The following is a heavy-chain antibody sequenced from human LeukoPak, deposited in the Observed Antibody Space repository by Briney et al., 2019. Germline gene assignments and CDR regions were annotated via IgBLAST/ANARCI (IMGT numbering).Heavy chain of an antibody. J-gene: IGHJ6*03. CDR1: GGSFRGYY. D-gene: IGHD3-22*01. CDR3: ARGLYYYDSSGYYPSIPYYYYYYMDV. CDR2: INHSGST. V-gene: IGHV4-34*01. Sequence: PSETLSLTCAVYGGSFRGYYWSWIRQPPGKGLEWIGEINHSGSTNYNPSLKSRVTISVDTSKNQFSLKLSSVTAADTAVYYCARGLYYYDSSGYYPSIPYYYYYYMDVWGKGTTVTVSS.